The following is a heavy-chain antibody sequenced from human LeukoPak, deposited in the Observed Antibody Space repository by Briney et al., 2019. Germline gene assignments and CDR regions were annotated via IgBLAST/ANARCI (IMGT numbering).Heavy chain of an antibody. CDR1: GFTFSSYG. V-gene: IGHV3-30*02. CDR3: AKDSWAVAGYFGY. D-gene: IGHD6-19*01. Sequence: GGSLRLSCAASGFTFSSYGMHWVRQAPGKGLEWVAFIRYDGSNKYYADSVKGRFTISRDNSKNTLYLQMNSLRAEDTAVYYCAKDSWAVAGYFGYWGQGTLVTVSS. CDR2: IRYDGSNK. J-gene: IGHJ4*02.